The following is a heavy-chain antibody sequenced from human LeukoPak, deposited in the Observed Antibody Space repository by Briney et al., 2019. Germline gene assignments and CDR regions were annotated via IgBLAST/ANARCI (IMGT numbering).Heavy chain of an antibody. CDR1: GNSISSGDNY. V-gene: IGHV4-61*02. Sequence: SETLSLTCTVSGNSISSGDNYWSWIRQPAGKGLEWIGRIYTSGSTNYNPSLKSRVTISVDTSKNQFSLTLSSVTAADTAVYYCARVARRTSCFDVDYWGQGTLVTVSS. CDR2: IYTSGST. J-gene: IGHJ4*02. D-gene: IGHD2-2*01. CDR3: ARVARRTSCFDVDY.